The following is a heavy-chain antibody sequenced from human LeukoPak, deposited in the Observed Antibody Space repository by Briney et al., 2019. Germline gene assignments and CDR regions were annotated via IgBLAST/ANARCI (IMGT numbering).Heavy chain of an antibody. CDR1: GFTFSNYW. CDR3: AKDRYSSSWLDYYYYMDV. D-gene: IGHD6-13*01. CDR2: IKRDGSEK. V-gene: IGHV3-7*01. J-gene: IGHJ6*03. Sequence: GGSLRLSCAASGFTFSNYWMSWVRQAPGKGLEWVASIKRDGSEKYYVDSVKGRFTISKDNTKNSLYLQMNSLRAEDTAVYYCAKDRYSSSWLDYYYYMDVWGKGTTVTISS.